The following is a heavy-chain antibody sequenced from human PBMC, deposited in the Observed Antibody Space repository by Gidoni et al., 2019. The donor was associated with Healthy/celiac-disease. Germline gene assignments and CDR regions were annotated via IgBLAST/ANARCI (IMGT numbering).Heavy chain of an antibody. Sequence: HVQLQQSDPGLVKPSQTLSLTGAISGDNFASNSAAWNWIRQSPSRGFDWLGRTYDRSKWYNDYAVSVKSRITIKPDTSKNQFSLQLNSVTPEDTAVYYCARYYYDSSGYYPSAFDIWGQGTMVTVSS. D-gene: IGHD3-22*01. CDR2: TYDRSKWYN. J-gene: IGHJ3*02. CDR3: ARYYYDSSGYYPSAFDI. CDR1: GDNFASNSAA. V-gene: IGHV6-1*01.